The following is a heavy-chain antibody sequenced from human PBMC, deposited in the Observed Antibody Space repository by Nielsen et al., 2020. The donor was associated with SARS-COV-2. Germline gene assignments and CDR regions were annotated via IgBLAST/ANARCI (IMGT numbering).Heavy chain of an antibody. CDR3: ARGSSFGPLSYYYYGMDV. D-gene: IGHD3/OR15-3a*01. CDR1: GGSISSSSYY. CDR2: IYYSGST. J-gene: IGHJ6*02. V-gene: IGHV4-61*01. Sequence: SETLSLTCTVSGGSISSSSYYWSWIRQPPGKGLEWIGYIYYSGSTNYNPSLKSRVTISVDTSKNQFSLKLSSVTAADTAVYYCARGSSFGPLSYYYYGMDVWGQGTTVTVSS.